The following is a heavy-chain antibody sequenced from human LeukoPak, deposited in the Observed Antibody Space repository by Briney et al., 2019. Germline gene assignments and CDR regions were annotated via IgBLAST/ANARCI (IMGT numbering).Heavy chain of an antibody. CDR2: IYYSGST. CDR1: GGSISSSSYY. V-gene: IGHV4-39*07. J-gene: IGHJ6*02. D-gene: IGHD2-8*01. CDR3: ARDQSYYRRLYGMDV. Sequence: SETLSLTCTVSGGSISSSSYYWGWIRQPPGKGLEWIGSIYYSGSTYYNPSLKSRVTISVDTSKNQFSLKLSSVTAADTAVYYCARDQSYYRRLYGMDVWGQGTTVTVSS.